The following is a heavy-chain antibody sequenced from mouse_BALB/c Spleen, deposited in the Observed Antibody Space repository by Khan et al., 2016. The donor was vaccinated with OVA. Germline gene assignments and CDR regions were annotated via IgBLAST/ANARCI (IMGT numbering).Heavy chain of an antibody. Sequence: QVQLQQSGAELAKPGASVKMSCKASGYTFTSYWMHWVKQRPGQGLEWIGYISPSTGYTEYNQKFKDRATLTADKSSNTAYMQVNGLTSEDSAVYYCTSWLFATAYLLGYWGQGTSLTVSS. D-gene: IGHD1-2*01. V-gene: IGHV1-7*01. CDR3: TSWLFATAYLLGY. CDR2: ISPSTGYT. CDR1: GYTFTSYW. J-gene: IGHJ2*02.